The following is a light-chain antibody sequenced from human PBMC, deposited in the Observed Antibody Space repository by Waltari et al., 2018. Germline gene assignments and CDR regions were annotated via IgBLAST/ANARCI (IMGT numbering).Light chain of an antibody. V-gene: IGKV3-15*01. CDR2: DAS. J-gene: IGKJ2*01. CDR1: QSVRRN. CDR3: QQYNNWPPYS. Sequence: ETVMTQSPVTLSVSPGERATVSCRASQSVRRNLAWYQQKPGQAPRLLIYDASTRATGIPARFSGSGSGTEFTLTISSLQSEDFAVYYCQQYNNWPPYSFGQGTKLEI.